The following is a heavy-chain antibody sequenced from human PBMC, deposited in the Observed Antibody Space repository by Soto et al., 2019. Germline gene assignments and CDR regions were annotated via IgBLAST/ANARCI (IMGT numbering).Heavy chain of an antibody. D-gene: IGHD1-26*01. J-gene: IGHJ4*02. CDR2: IYYTGST. Sequence: LSLTCTVSGVSVSSSNYYWGWIRQPPGQGLEWIGSIYYTGSTFYNPSLKSRVTISVDTPRNQFSLKLSSLTAADTAVYYCARHEGWSGSYYVGYYFDYWGQGTLVTVSS. V-gene: IGHV4-39*01. CDR3: ARHEGWSGSYYVGYYFDY. CDR1: GVSVSSSNYY.